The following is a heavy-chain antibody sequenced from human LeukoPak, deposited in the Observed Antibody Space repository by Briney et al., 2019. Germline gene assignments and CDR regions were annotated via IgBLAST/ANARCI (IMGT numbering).Heavy chain of an antibody. CDR2: IRYDGSNK. V-gene: IGHV3-30*02. CDR3: AKDRTAKYSSSWSYYMDV. Sequence: GGSLRLSCAASGFTFSSYGMHWVRQAPGKGLEGVAFIRYDGSNKYYADSVKGRFTISRDNSKNTLYLQMNSLRAEDTAVYYCAKDRTAKYSSSWSYYMDVWGKGTTVTISS. D-gene: IGHD6-13*01. CDR1: GFTFSSYG. J-gene: IGHJ6*03.